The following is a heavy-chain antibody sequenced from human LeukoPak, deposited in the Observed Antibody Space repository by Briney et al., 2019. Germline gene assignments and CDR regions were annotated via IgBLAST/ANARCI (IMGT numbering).Heavy chain of an antibody. CDR1: GYTFTDYY. Sequence: ASVKVSCKASGYTFTDYYIHWVRQAPGQGLEWMAWMNPKRGDTSYAQKFQGRVTMTRDTSISTAYMELSRLRSDDTAVYYCARDFRVRTSGYYFGYWGQGTLVTVSS. J-gene: IGHJ4*02. V-gene: IGHV1-2*02. D-gene: IGHD3-22*01. CDR2: MNPKRGDT. CDR3: ARDFRVRTSGYYFGY.